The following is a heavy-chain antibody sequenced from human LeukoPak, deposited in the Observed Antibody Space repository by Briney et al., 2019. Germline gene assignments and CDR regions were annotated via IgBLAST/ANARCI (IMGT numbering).Heavy chain of an antibody. Sequence: GGSLRLSCAASGYTFSTYSMNWVRQAPGKGLEWVSSIGYSSSYIYYADSVKGRFTISRDNAKNSLYLQMNSLRAEDTAVYYCARDPPYSYVPDAFDIWGQGTMVTVSS. J-gene: IGHJ3*02. D-gene: IGHD5-18*01. CDR3: ARDPPYSYVPDAFDI. V-gene: IGHV3-21*01. CDR1: GYTFSTYS. CDR2: IGYSSSYI.